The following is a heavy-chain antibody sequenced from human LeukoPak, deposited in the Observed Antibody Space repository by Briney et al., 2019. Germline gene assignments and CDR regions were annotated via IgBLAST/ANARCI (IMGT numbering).Heavy chain of an antibody. CDR2: IIPILGIA. D-gene: IGHD4-17*01. J-gene: IGHJ4*02. CDR3: ARSTVTTEVFFDY. V-gene: IGHV1-69*04. CDR1: GGTFSSYA. Sequence: SVKVSCKASGGTFSSYAISWVRQAPGQGLEWMGRIIPILGIANYAQKFQGRVTITADKSTSTAHMELSSLRSEDTAVYYCARSTVTTEVFFDYWGQGTLVTVSS.